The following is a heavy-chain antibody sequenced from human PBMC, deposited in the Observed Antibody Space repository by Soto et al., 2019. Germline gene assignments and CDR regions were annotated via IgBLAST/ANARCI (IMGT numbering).Heavy chain of an antibody. CDR1: GGTCSSYA. CDR3: ARADCSGGSCYSFPGPNFDY. J-gene: IGHJ4*02. Sequence: SVKVSCKASGGTCSSYAISWVRQAPGQGLEWMGGIIPIFGTANYAQKFQCRVTITADKSTSTAYMELSSLRSEDTAVYYCARADCSGGSCYSFPGPNFDYWGQGTRVTVSA. CDR2: IIPIFGTA. V-gene: IGHV1-69*06. D-gene: IGHD2-15*01.